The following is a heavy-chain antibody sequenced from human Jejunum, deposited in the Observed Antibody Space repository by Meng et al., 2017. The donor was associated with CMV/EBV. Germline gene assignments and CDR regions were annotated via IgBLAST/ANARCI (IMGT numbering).Heavy chain of an antibody. Sequence: VVLFESGGGLVQPGGSLGISCAASGFTFSNLVMNWVRQAPGKGLEYVSLITRTGESTYYADSVKGRFTISRDNSKNTLYLQMNRLRAEDTAVYYCAGISGNKNGALFDSWGQGTLVTVSS. V-gene: IGHV3-23*01. D-gene: IGHD1-20*01. CDR1: GFTFSNLV. CDR2: ITRTGEST. J-gene: IGHJ4*02. CDR3: AGISGNKNGALFDS.